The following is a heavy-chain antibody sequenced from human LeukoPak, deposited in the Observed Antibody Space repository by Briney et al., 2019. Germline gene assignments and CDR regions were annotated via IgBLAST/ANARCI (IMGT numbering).Heavy chain of an antibody. CDR3: ARDSCRGCPVTGN. CDR2: INPNSGGT. Sequence: GASVKVSCKASGYTFTGYYMHWVRQAPGQGLEWMGRINPNSGGTNYAQKFQGRVTMTRDTSISTAYMELSRPRSDDTAVYYCARDSCRGCPVTGNWGQGTLVTVSS. CDR1: GYTFTGYY. J-gene: IGHJ4*02. V-gene: IGHV1-2*06. D-gene: IGHD2-21*02.